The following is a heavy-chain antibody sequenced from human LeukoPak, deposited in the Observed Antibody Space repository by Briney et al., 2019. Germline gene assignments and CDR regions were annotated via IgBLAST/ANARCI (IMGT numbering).Heavy chain of an antibody. CDR2: IRSKAYGGTT. D-gene: IGHD1-14*01. CDR3: TSDRSLPLGTLSPLL. Sequence: GGSLRLSCTASGFTFGDYAMSWVRQAPGKGLEWVVFIRSKAYGGTTEYAASVKGRFTISRDDSKSIAYLQMNSLKTEDTAVYYCTSDRSLPLGTLSPLLWGQGTLVTVSS. J-gene: IGHJ4*02. V-gene: IGHV3-49*04. CDR1: GFTFGDYA.